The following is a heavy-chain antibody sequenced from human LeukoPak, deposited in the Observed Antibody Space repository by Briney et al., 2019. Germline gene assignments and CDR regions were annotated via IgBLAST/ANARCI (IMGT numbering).Heavy chain of an antibody. V-gene: IGHV3-48*03. J-gene: IGHJ4*02. CDR3: ARRSGSSSFDY. CDR1: GFTFSTYE. D-gene: IGHD1-26*01. Sequence: GGSLRLSCAASGFTFSTYEMHWVRQAPGKGLEWVSYISRGGNFIYYADSVKGRFTISRDNAKNSLYLQMNSLRAEDTAVYYCARRSGSSSFDYWGQGTLVTVSS. CDR2: ISRGGNFI.